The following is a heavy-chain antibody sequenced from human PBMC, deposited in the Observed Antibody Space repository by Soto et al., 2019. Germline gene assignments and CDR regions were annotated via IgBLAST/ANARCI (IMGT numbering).Heavy chain of an antibody. CDR2: IHPNSGET. Sequence: QVQLVQSGAEVKEPGASVKVSCRTSVYTFTDHYINWVRQAPGQGPEYMGWIHPNSGETKYTQRFHGRVNMTRDKSISTYYMELRRLTSDDTAVYYCASDLSRQSWKWFDTWGQGTLVTVSA. D-gene: IGHD1-1*01. V-gene: IGHV1-2*02. J-gene: IGHJ5*02. CDR1: VYTFTDHY. CDR3: ASDLSRQSWKWFDT.